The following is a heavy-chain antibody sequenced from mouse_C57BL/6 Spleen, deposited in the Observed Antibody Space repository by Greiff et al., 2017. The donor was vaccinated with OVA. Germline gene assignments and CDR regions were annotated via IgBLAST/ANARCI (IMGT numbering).Heavy chain of an antibody. J-gene: IGHJ4*01. CDR3: ARSGGNYPYYAMDY. D-gene: IGHD2-1*01. CDR1: GFTFSDYG. V-gene: IGHV5-17*01. Sequence: EVMLVESGGGLVKPGGSLKLSCAASGFTFSDYGMHWVRQAPEKGLEWVAYISSGSSTIYYADTVKGRFTISRDNAKNTLFLQMTSLRSEDTAMYYCARSGGNYPYYAMDYWGQGTSVTVSS. CDR2: ISSGSSTI.